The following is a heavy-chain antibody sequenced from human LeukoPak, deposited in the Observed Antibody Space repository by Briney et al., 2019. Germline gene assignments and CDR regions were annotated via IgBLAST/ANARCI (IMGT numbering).Heavy chain of an antibody. Sequence: GGSLRLSCAASGFTFSNYWMHWVRQAPGKGLVWVSRINIDGSRTTYADSVKGRFTISRDNSKNTLYLQMNSLRAEDTAVYYCAKDRFIAARPYYYYYGMDVWGQGTTVTVSS. V-gene: IGHV3-74*01. CDR2: INIDGSRT. CDR3: AKDRFIAARPYYYYYGMDV. J-gene: IGHJ6*02. D-gene: IGHD6-6*01. CDR1: GFTFSNYW.